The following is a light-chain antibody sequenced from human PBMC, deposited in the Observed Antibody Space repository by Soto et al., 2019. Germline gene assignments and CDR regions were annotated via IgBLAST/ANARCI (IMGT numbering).Light chain of an antibody. Sequence: EIVLTQSPGTLSLSPGERATLSCRASQSVSSRYLAWYQQKPGQAPRLLIYGASSRATGIPDRFSGSGSWTDVTLTISRLEPEDFALYYCQQYGSSPWISFGQGTRLEIK. CDR1: QSVSSRY. J-gene: IGKJ5*01. CDR3: QQYGSSPWIS. V-gene: IGKV3-20*01. CDR2: GAS.